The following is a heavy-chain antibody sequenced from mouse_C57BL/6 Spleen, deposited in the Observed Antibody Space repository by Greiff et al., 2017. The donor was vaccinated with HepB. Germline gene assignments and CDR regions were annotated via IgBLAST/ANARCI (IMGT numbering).Heavy chain of an antibody. V-gene: IGHV1-26*01. CDR3: ARRAYDYDVGWFAY. D-gene: IGHD2-4*01. CDR2: INPNNGGT. Sequence: EVQLQQSGPELVKPGASVKISCKASGYTFTDYYMNWVKQSHGKSLEWIGDINPNNGGTSYNQKFKGKATLTVDKSSSTAYMELRSLTSEDSAVYYCARRAYDYDVGWFAYWGQGTLVTVSA. CDR1: GYTFTDYY. J-gene: IGHJ3*01.